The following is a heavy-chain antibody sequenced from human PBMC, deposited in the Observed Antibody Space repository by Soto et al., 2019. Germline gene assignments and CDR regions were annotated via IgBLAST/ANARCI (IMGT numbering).Heavy chain of an antibody. Sequence: PSETLSLTCAVYGGSFSGYYWSWIRQPPGKGLEWIGEINHSGSTNYNPSLKSRVTISVDTSKNQFSLKLSSVTAADTAVYYCARGYLQVAAPINWLDPWGQGTLVTVSS. V-gene: IGHV4-34*01. D-gene: IGHD2-15*01. J-gene: IGHJ5*02. CDR2: INHSGST. CDR3: ARGYLQVAAPINWLDP. CDR1: GGSFSGYY.